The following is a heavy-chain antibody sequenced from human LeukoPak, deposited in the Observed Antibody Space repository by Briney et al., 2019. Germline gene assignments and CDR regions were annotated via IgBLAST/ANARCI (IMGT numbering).Heavy chain of an antibody. Sequence: GGSLRLSCAASGFSFSNAWMSWVRQAPGKGLEWVGRIKSKTDGGTTDYAAPVKGRFTISRDDSKNTLYLQMNSLKTEDTAVYYCTTDWPGYYYDSSGSDCWGQGTLVTVSS. CDR2: IKSKTDGGTT. V-gene: IGHV3-15*01. D-gene: IGHD3-22*01. J-gene: IGHJ4*02. CDR1: GFSFSNAW. CDR3: TTDWPGYYYDSSGSDC.